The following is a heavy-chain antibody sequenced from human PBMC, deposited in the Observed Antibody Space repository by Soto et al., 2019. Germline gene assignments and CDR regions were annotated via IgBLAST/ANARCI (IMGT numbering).Heavy chain of an antibody. J-gene: IGHJ4*02. CDR3: ARHLGYCSSTSCYPLFDF. V-gene: IGHV4-34*01. CDR2: INHSGSA. Sequence: SETLSLTCAVYGESFSGYIWTWIRQTPGKGLQWIGQINHSGSAYYNPSLKSRVSISVDTSKNQFSPKLSSVTAADTAVYYCARHLGYCSSTSCYPLFDFWGQGTLVTVSS. D-gene: IGHD2-2*01. CDR1: GESFSGYI.